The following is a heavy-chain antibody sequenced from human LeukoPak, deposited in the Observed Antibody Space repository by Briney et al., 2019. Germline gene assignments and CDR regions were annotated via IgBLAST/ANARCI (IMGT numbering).Heavy chain of an antibody. CDR3: ARDLYYFHSSGYHASDL. J-gene: IGHJ5*02. V-gene: IGHV3-7*01. CDR1: GFTFSDYW. D-gene: IGHD3-22*01. CDR2: INQDGSER. Sequence: PGGSLRLSCTASGFTFSDYWISWVRQAPGKGLEWVANINQDGSERHYVDSLRGRFTISRDNARNSLYLQMNSLRAEDTAVYFCARDLYYFHSSGYHASDLWGQGTLVTVSS.